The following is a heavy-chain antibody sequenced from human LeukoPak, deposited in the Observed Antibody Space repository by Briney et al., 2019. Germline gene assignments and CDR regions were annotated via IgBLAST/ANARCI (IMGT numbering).Heavy chain of an antibody. CDR1: GFTFSSYA. CDR2: ISGSGGST. D-gene: IGHD6-13*01. V-gene: IGHV3-23*01. Sequence: GGSLRLSCAASGFTFSSYAMSWVRQAPGKGLEWVSAISGSGGSTYYADSVKGRFTISRDNSKNTLYLQMNSLRAEDTAVYYCAKDPVADVAAADDFDYWGQGTLVTASS. J-gene: IGHJ4*02. CDR3: AKDPVADVAAADDFDY.